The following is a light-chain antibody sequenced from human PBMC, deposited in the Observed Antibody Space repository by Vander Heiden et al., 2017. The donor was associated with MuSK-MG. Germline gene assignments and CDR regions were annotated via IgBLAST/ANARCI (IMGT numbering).Light chain of an antibody. CDR3: QKSDNIPWT. V-gene: IGKV1-39*01. Sequence: DIQVTQSPPSLPASIEDTITITCRTSQSVNTNFNWYQQRRGKDPQLLIYAVSSLQTGGPSRFSGRGSGTDFTLTISGLQPEDVATYFCQKSDNIPWTFGEGTKVEVK. CDR2: AVS. J-gene: IGKJ1*01. CDR1: QSVNTN.